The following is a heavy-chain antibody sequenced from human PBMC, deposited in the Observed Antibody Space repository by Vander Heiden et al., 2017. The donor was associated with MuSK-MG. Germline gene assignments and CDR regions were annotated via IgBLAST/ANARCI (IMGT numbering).Heavy chain of an antibody. CDR1: GFTFSSYS. CDR3: ARNTVTTPFDY. CDR2: ISYDGSKK. J-gene: IGHJ4*02. Sequence: QVQLVESGGGVVQPGRSLRLSCADSGFTFSSYSMHWVRQAPGKGLDWVAVISYDGSKKYYADSVKGRFTISRDNSKNTLYLQMNSLRGEDTAVYYCARNTVTTPFDYWGQGALVTVSS. D-gene: IGHD4-17*01. V-gene: IGHV3-30-3*01.